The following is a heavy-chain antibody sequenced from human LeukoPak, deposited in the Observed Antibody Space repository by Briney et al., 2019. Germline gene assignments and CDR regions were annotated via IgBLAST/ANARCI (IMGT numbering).Heavy chain of an antibody. CDR1: GFTFSSYA. D-gene: IGHD3-22*01. CDR2: ISYDGSNK. J-gene: IGHJ4*02. Sequence: AGGSLRLSCAASGFTFSSYAMHWVRQAPGKGLEWVAVISYDGSNKYYADCVKGRFTISRDNSKNTLYLQMNSLRAEDTAVYYCARDMDYYDSSGVIDYWGQGTLVTVSS. CDR3: ARDMDYYDSSGVIDY. V-gene: IGHV3-30-3*01.